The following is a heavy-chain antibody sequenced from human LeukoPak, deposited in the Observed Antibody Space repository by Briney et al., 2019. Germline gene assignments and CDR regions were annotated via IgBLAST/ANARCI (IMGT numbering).Heavy chain of an antibody. V-gene: IGHV4-59*01. Sequence: SETLSLTCTVSGGSISDYYWNWIRQPPGKGLEWIGYIYYRGTTNYNLSLNSRVTISLDSSKNQFSLKLSSVTAADTAVYYCARGPPRTGRERYFDYWGQGTLVSVSS. J-gene: IGHJ4*02. CDR1: GGSISDYY. D-gene: IGHD1-1*01. CDR2: IYYRGTT. CDR3: ARGPPRTGRERYFDY.